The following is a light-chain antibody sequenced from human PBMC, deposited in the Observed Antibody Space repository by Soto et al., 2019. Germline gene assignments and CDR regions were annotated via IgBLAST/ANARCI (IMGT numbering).Light chain of an antibody. J-gene: IGKJ2*01. CDR1: QSIDNW. V-gene: IGKV1-5*03. CDR3: QQYNFYSPYT. CDR2: KAS. Sequence: DAQMTQSPSTLSASVGDRVTITCRVSQSIDNWLAWYQQKPGKAPKLLIYKASTLQSGVPSRFSGSGWGTEFTLTITSLQPDDFATYYCQQYNFYSPYTFGQGTRLAIK.